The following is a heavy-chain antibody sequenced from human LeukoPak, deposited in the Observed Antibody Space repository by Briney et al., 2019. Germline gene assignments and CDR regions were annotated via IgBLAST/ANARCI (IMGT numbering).Heavy chain of an antibody. CDR3: ARGSGYYYGSGRLNC. D-gene: IGHD3-10*01. J-gene: IGHJ4*02. CDR2: IIPILGIA. V-gene: IGHV1-69*04. Sequence: ASVKVSCKASGGTFSSYAISWVRQAPGQGLEWMGRIIPILGIANYAQKFQGRVTITADKSTSTAYMELSSLRSEDTAVYYCARGSGYYYGSGRLNCWGQGTLVTVSS. CDR1: GGTFSSYA.